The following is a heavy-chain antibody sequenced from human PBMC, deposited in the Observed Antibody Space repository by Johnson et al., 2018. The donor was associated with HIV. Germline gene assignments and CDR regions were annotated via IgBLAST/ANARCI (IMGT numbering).Heavy chain of an antibody. J-gene: IGHJ3*02. CDR3: ARDLSMIVVANAFDI. CDR2: ISYDGSNK. CDR1: GFTFSSYA. V-gene: IGHV3-30-3*01. Sequence: QVHLVESGGGVVQPGRSLRLSCAASGFTFSSYAMNWVRQAPGKGLEWVAVISYDGSNKYYADSVKGRFTISRDNSKNTLYLQMNSLRAEDTAVYYCARDLSMIVVANAFDIWGQGTMVTVSS. D-gene: IGHD3-22*01.